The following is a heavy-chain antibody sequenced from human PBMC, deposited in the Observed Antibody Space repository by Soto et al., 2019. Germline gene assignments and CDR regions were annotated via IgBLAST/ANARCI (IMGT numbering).Heavy chain of an antibody. CDR1: GYIFTNDD. J-gene: IGHJ4*02. Sequence: QVQLVQSGVEVKKPGASVKVSCKASGYIFTNDDISWVRQAPGQGLEWMGWSSAYNGDTESAQKLQGRVTMNNDIPTSTAYMELRSLTSDDTAVYYCARGRHLDYWGQGTLVTVSS. CDR3: ARGRHLDY. V-gene: IGHV1-18*01. CDR2: SSAYNGDT.